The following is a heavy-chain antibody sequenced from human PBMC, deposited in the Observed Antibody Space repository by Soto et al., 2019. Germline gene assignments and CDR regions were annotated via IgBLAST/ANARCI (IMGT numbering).Heavy chain of an antibody. Sequence: QVQLQQWGAGLLKPSETLSLTCAVYGGSFSGYYWSWIRQPPGKGLEWIGEINHSGSTNYNPSLKRRVTISVDTSKNQFSLKLSSVTAADTAVYYCARVRIAARGFDPWGQGTLVTVSS. V-gene: IGHV4-34*01. CDR2: INHSGST. J-gene: IGHJ5*02. CDR3: ARVRIAARGFDP. CDR1: GGSFSGYY. D-gene: IGHD6-6*01.